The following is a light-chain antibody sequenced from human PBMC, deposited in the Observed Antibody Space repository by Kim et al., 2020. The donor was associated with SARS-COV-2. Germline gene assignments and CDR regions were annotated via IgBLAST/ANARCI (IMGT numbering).Light chain of an antibody. CDR1: QGISQY. J-gene: IGKJ5*01. CDR3: QQYYSYPIT. Sequence: DIQMTQSPSSLSASVGYTVTITCRASQGISQYLAWFRQKPGKAPESLIYAASSLESGVPSKFSGHGSGTDFTLTITGLQPEDSATYFCQQYYSYPITFGQGTRLEIK. V-gene: IGKV1-16*02. CDR2: AAS.